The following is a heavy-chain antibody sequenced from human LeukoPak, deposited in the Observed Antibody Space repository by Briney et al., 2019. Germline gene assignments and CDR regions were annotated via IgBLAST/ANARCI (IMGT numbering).Heavy chain of an antibody. CDR1: GYTFTSYD. V-gene: IGHV1-8*01. CDR3: ARGPRYCSGGSCYSEPAEYFQH. CDR2: MNPNSGNT. Sequence: ASLKVSCKASGYTFTSYDINCVRQATGQGLEWMGWMNPNSGNTGDAQKFQGRVTMTMKTSISTAYMELSSLRSEDTAVYYCARGPRYCSGGSCYSEPAEYFQHWGQGTLVTVSS. J-gene: IGHJ1*01. D-gene: IGHD2-15*01.